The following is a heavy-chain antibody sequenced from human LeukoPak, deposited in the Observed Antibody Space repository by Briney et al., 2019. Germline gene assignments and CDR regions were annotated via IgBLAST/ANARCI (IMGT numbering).Heavy chain of an antibody. J-gene: IGHJ4*02. V-gene: IGHV3-23*01. Sequence: GGSLRLSCAASGFTFSNYAMTWVRQTPGKGLEWVSTISGTTDTTYNADSVKGRFTISRDNSKNTLYLQMKSLRAEDTAVYYCARDFYCSRTSCYAPSFDYWGQGTLVTVSS. D-gene: IGHD2-2*01. CDR1: GFTFSNYA. CDR2: ISGTTDTT. CDR3: ARDFYCSRTSCYAPSFDY.